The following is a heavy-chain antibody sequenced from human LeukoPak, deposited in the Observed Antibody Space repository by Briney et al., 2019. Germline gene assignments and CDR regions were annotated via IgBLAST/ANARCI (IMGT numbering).Heavy chain of an antibody. Sequence: PSQTLSLTCTVSGGSISSGSYYWSWIRQPAGKGLEWIGRIYTSGSTNYNPSLKSRVTISVDTSKNQFSLKLSSVTAADTAVYYCARLEVGCSSTSCYNFDYWGQGTLVTVSS. CDR2: IYTSGST. CDR3: ARLEVGCSSTSCYNFDY. D-gene: IGHD2-2*02. V-gene: IGHV4-61*02. CDR1: GGSISSGSYY. J-gene: IGHJ4*02.